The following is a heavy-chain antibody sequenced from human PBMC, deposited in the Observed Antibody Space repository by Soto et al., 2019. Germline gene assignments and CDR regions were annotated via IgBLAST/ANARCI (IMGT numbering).Heavy chain of an antibody. J-gene: IGHJ6*02. D-gene: IGHD2-2*01. CDR3: ASSPRGYCSSTSCRELGNYYGMDV. CDR1: GYSFTSYW. Sequence: PGESLKISCKGSGYSFTSYWISWVRQMPGKGLEWMGRIDPSDSYTNYSPYFQGHVTISADKSISTAYLQWSSLKASDTAMYYCASSPRGYCSSTSCRELGNYYGMDVWGQGTTVTVSS. CDR2: IDPSDSYT. V-gene: IGHV5-10-1*01.